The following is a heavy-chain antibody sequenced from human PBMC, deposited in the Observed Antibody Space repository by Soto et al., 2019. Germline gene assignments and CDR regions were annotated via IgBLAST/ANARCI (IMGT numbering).Heavy chain of an antibody. CDR2: IDNAGSSV. CDR1: GFTFSSYW. Sequence: EVQLVESGGGLVQPGGSLRLSCAASGFTFSSYWMHWVRQAPGKGLVWGSRIDNAGSSVRYADSVKGRFTISRDNAKNTLYMQMNSLRAADTAVYYCTRVGGSVSGMDVWGQGTTVTVSS. J-gene: IGHJ6*02. D-gene: IGHD1-26*01. CDR3: TRVGGSVSGMDV. V-gene: IGHV3-74*01.